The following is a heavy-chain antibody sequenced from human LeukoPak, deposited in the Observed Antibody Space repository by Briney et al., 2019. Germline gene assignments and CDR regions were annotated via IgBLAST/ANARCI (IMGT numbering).Heavy chain of an antibody. CDR1: GGTFSSYA. CDR3: ARRTYYDFWSGYYTYYYYYMDV. Sequence: ASVKVSCKASGGTFSSYAISWVRQAPGQGLEWMGGIIPIFGTANYAQKFQGRVTITTDESTSTAYMELSSLRSEDTAVYYCARRTYYDFWSGYYTYYYYYMDVWGKGTTVTVSS. CDR2: IIPIFGTA. D-gene: IGHD3-3*01. V-gene: IGHV1-69*05. J-gene: IGHJ6*03.